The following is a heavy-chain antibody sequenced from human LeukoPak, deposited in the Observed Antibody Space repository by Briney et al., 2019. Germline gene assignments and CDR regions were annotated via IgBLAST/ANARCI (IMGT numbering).Heavy chain of an antibody. V-gene: IGHV3-23*01. Sequence: GGSLRLSCAASGFTFSSYAMSWVRQAPGKGLEWVSALSGSGSSTYYAESVKGRFTISRDNSKSTLYLQMNSLRADDTAVYYCAKCSTPGYTSGWCNWIDPWGQGTLVTVSS. J-gene: IGHJ5*02. CDR3: AKCSTPGYTSGWCNWIDP. D-gene: IGHD6-19*01. CDR2: LSGSGSST. CDR1: GFTFSSYA.